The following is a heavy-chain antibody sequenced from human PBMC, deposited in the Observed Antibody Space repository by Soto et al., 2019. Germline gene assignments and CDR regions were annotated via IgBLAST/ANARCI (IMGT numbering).Heavy chain of an antibody. CDR1: GYTFTSYG. CDR3: VRDSSGRSNYFFY. J-gene: IGHJ4*02. CDR2: ISAYNGNT. Sequence: ASVKVSCKASGYTFTSYGITWVRQAPGQGLEWMGWISAYNGNTDSAQKFQGRVTMTTDTSTSTAYMEVRSLTSDDTAVYYCVRDSSGRSNYFFYWGQGTLVTVSS. D-gene: IGHD4-4*01. V-gene: IGHV1-18*01.